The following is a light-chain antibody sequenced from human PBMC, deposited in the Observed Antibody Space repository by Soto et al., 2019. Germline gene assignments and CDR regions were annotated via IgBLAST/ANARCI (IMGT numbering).Light chain of an antibody. J-gene: IGKJ1*01. CDR3: QQYYSYPRT. Sequence: IHMSQSPSTLSASVGDKVTITFRATQSISSWLAWYQHKPGEAPKLLIYAASTLQSGVPSRFSGSGSGTDFTLTISCLQSEDFATYYCQQYYSYPRTFGQGTKVDIK. CDR1: QSISSW. CDR2: AAS. V-gene: IGKV1-5*01.